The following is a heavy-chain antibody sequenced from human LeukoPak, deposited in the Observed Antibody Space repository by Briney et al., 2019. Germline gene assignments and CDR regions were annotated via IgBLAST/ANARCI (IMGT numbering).Heavy chain of an antibody. J-gene: IGHJ4*02. D-gene: IGHD3-3*01. Sequence: GGSLRLSCAASGFTFSGYAMSWVRQAPGKGLEWVSAISGSGGSTYYADSVKGRFTISRDNSKNTLYLQMNSLRAEDTAVYYCAKLNYDFWSGYSDWGQGTLVTVSS. CDR3: AKLNYDFWSGYSD. CDR1: GFTFSGYA. CDR2: ISGSGGST. V-gene: IGHV3-23*01.